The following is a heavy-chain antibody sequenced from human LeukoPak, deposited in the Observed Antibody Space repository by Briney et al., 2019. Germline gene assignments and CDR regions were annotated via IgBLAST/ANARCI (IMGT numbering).Heavy chain of an antibody. CDR1: GFTFSNAW. CDR3: TTQEEWERPVDY. CDR2: IKSKTDGGTT. V-gene: IGHV3-15*01. D-gene: IGHD1-26*01. J-gene: IGHJ4*02. Sequence: AGGSLRLSCAASGFTFSNAWMSWVRQAPGKGLEWVGRIKSKTDGGTTDYAAPVKGRFTISRDDSKNTLYLQMNSLKTEDTAVYYCTTQEEWERPVDYWGQGTLVTVSS.